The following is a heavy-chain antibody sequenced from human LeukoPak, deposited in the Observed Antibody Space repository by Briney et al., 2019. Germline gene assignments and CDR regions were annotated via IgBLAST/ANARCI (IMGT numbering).Heavy chain of an antibody. CDR2: INSDGSGT. CDR3: ARDRYSSAWYEE. V-gene: IGHV3-74*01. Sequence: PGGSLRLSCAASGFTFSSYWMHWVRQAPGKGLVWISRINSDGSGTSYADSVKGRFTISRDNAKNTLYLQMDSLRAEDTAVYYCARDRYSSAWYEEWGQGTLVTVSS. D-gene: IGHD6-19*01. CDR1: GFTFSSYW. J-gene: IGHJ4*02.